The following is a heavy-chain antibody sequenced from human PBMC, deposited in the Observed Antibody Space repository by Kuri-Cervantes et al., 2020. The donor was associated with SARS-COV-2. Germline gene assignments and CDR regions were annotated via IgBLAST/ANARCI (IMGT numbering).Heavy chain of an antibody. D-gene: IGHD2-2*02. J-gene: IGHJ6*02. CDR2: IKSKTDGGTT. V-gene: IGHV3-15*01. CDR1: GFTFSNAW. Sequence: GGSLRLSCAASGFTFSNAWMSWVRQAPGKGLEWVGRIKSKTDGGTTDYAAPVKGRFTISRDDSKNTLYLQTNSLKTEDTAVYYCTTDLPNPTYPRYYYYYYGMDVWGQGTTVTVSS. CDR3: TTDLPNPTYPRYYYYYYGMDV.